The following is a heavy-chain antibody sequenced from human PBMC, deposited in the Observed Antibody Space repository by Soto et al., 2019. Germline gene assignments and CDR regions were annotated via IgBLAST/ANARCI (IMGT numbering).Heavy chain of an antibody. D-gene: IGHD2-21*01. CDR2: ISAYNGNT. CDR3: ARVVSDSMDV. V-gene: IGHV1-18*01. CDR1: CYTFTSSG. J-gene: IGHJ6*02. Sequence: ASVKVSCKASCYTFTSSGISWVRQAPGQGLEWMGWISAYNGNTNYAPKLQGRVTMTTDTSTSTAYMELRSLRCDDTSVYYCARVVSDSMDVWGQGTTVTVSS.